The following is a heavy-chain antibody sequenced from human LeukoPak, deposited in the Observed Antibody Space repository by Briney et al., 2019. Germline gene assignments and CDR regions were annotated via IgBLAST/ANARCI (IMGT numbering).Heavy chain of an antibody. J-gene: IGHJ4*02. CDR3: ARAPQECTSTSCPLGY. CDR2: ISAYSGNT. D-gene: IGHD2-2*01. Sequence: ASVKVSCKASGYTFTSYGITWVRQAPGQGLEWVAWISAYSGNTNYAHQKLQGRVTSTRDTSTSTAYMELRSLRSDDTAVFYCARAPQECTSTSCPLGYWGQGTLVTVSS. CDR1: GYTFTSYG. V-gene: IGHV1-18*01.